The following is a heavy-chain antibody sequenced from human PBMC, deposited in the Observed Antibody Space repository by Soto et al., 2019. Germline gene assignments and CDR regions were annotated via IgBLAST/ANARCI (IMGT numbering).Heavy chain of an antibody. CDR3: ASAAVTGTAGLDF. J-gene: IGHJ4*02. CDR2: INPNSGGT. V-gene: IGHV1-2*02. CDR1: GYTFSGFY. Sequence: ASVKVSGKASGYTFSGFYMHWVRQAPGQGLEWVGWINPNSGGTKSAEKFQGRVTMTRDTSISTAYMELSRLTSDDTAVYYCASAAVTGTAGLDFWGQGTQVTVSS. D-gene: IGHD6-19*01.